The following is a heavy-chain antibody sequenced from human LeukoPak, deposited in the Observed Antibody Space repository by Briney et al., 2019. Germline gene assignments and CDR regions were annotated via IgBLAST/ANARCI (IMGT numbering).Heavy chain of an antibody. D-gene: IGHD3-10*01. Sequence: SQTLSLTCTVSGGSISSGSYYWSWIRQPAGKGLEWIGPICTSGSTNYNPSLKSRVTISVDTSKNQFSLKLSSVTAADTAVYYCARDQAYGSGSYPLYWGQGTLVTVSS. CDR1: GGSISSGSYY. CDR3: ARDQAYGSGSYPLY. CDR2: ICTSGST. J-gene: IGHJ4*02. V-gene: IGHV4-61*02.